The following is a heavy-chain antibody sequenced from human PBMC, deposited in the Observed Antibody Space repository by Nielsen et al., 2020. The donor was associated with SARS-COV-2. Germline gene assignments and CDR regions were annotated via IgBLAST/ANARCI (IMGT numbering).Heavy chain of an antibody. CDR3: ARDPGRVAGTLGGGDFDY. D-gene: IGHD6-19*01. J-gene: IGHJ4*02. CDR1: GFTFSDYY. CDR2: ISSSSSYT. V-gene: IGHV3-11*05. Sequence: GESLKISCAASGFTFSDYYMSWIRQAPGKGLEWVSYISSSSSYTNYADSVKGRFTISRDNAKNSLYLQMNSLRAEDTAVYYCARDPGRVAGTLGGGDFDYWGQGTLVTASS.